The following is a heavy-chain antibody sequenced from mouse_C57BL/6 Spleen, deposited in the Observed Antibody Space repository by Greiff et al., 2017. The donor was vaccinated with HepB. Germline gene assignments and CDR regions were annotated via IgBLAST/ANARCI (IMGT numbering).Heavy chain of an antibody. CDR3: ARDHAVPFDY. D-gene: IGHD1-1*01. CDR2: ISDGGSYT. V-gene: IGHV5-4*01. J-gene: IGHJ2*01. CDR1: GFTFSSYA. Sequence: DVKLVESGGGLVKPGGSLKLSCAASGFTFSSYAMSWVRQTPEKRLEWVATISDGGSYTYYPDNVKGRFTISRDNAKNNLYLQMSHLKSEDTAMYYCARDHAVPFDYWGQGTTLTVSS.